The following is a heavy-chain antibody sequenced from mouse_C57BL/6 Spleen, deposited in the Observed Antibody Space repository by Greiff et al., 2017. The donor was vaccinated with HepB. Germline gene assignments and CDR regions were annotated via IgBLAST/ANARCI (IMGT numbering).Heavy chain of an antibody. CDR2: IYPSDSET. D-gene: IGHD3-2*02. V-gene: IGHV1-61*01. CDR3: ARSAQATPYDAMDY. J-gene: IGHJ4*01. CDR1: GYTFTSYW. Sequence: QVQLQQPGAELVRPGSSVKLSCKASGYTFTSYWMDWVKQSPGQGLEWIGNIYPSDSETHYNQKFKDKATLTVDKSSTTAYMQLSSLTSEDSAVYYCARSAQATPYDAMDYWGQGTSVTVSS.